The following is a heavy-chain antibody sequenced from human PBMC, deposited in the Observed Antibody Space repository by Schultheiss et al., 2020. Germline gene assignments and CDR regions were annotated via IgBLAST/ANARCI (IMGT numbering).Heavy chain of an antibody. D-gene: IGHD6-19*01. Sequence: ASVKVSCKASGYTFTSYGISWVRQAPGQGLEWVGWISTYTGNTDYAQKFQGRVIINTDTSTRTAFMELRSLRSDDTAVYYCARDPQSGWYVSYYYYYMDVWGKGTTVTVSS. CDR2: ISTYTGNT. V-gene: IGHV1-18*01. J-gene: IGHJ6*03. CDR1: GYTFTSYG. CDR3: ARDPQSGWYVSYYYYYMDV.